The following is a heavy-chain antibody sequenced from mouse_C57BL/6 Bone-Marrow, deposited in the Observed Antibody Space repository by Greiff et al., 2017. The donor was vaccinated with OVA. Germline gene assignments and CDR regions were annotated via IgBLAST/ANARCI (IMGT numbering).Heavy chain of an antibody. CDR1: GYSFTDYN. CDR2: LNPNYGTT. CDR3: AREGDYYGSSLYYFDY. Sequence: EVKLMESGPELVKPGASVKISCKASGYSFTDYNMNWVKQSNGKSLEWIGVLNPNYGTTSYNQKFKGKATLTVDQSSSTAYMQLNSLTSEDSAVYYCAREGDYYGSSLYYFDYWGQGTTLTVSS. J-gene: IGHJ2*01. V-gene: IGHV1-39*01. D-gene: IGHD1-1*01.